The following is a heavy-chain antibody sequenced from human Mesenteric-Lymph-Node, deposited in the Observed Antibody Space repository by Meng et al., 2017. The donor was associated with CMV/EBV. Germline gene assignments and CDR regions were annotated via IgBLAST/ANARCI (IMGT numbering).Heavy chain of an antibody. J-gene: IGHJ4*02. Sequence: SETLSLTCAVYGGSFSGYYWSWIRQPPGKGLEWNGEINHRGSTNYNPSLKSRVTISLDTSKNQFSLKLSSVTAADTAVYYCARGSVAAPTDYWGQGTLVTVSS. D-gene: IGHD6-13*01. V-gene: IGHV4-34*01. CDR3: ARGSVAAPTDY. CDR1: GGSFSGYY. CDR2: INHRGST.